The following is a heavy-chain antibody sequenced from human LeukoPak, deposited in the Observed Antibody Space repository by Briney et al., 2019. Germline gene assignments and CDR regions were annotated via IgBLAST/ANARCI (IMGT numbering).Heavy chain of an antibody. Sequence: GGSLRLSCAASGFTFSSYSMNWVRQAPGKGLEWVSAISGSGGSTYYADSVKGRFTISRDNSKNTLYLQMNSLRAEDTAVYYCAKPYYYGSGSPPSIWGQGTMVTVSS. CDR3: AKPYYYGSGSPPSI. V-gene: IGHV3-23*01. CDR2: ISGSGGST. J-gene: IGHJ3*02. D-gene: IGHD3-10*01. CDR1: GFTFSSYS.